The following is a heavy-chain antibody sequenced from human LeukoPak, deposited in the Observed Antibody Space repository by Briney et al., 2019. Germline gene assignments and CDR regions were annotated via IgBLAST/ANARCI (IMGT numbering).Heavy chain of an antibody. Sequence: ASVKVSCKASGYTFTSYGIGWVRQAPGQGLEWMGWISAYNGNTNYAQKLQGRVTMTTDTSTSTAYMELRSLRSDDTAVYYCARDHPLYLEDFIYYYYGMDVWGQGTTVTVSS. CDR2: ISAYNGNT. D-gene: IGHD1-1*01. CDR1: GYTFTSYG. J-gene: IGHJ6*02. CDR3: ARDHPLYLEDFIYYYYGMDV. V-gene: IGHV1-18*01.